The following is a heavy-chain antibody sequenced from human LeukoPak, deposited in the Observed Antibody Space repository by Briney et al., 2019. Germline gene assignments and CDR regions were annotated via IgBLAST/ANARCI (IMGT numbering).Heavy chain of an antibody. Sequence: PTGGSLRLSCAASGFTFSSYAMSWVRQAPGKGLEWVSAISGSGGSTYYADSVKGRFTISRDNSKNTLYLQMNSLRAEDTAVYYCAKAHRPMTTAPLGYWGQGTLVTVSS. CDR1: GFTFSSYA. CDR3: AKAHRPMTTAPLGY. V-gene: IGHV3-23*01. CDR2: ISGSGGST. J-gene: IGHJ4*02. D-gene: IGHD4-17*01.